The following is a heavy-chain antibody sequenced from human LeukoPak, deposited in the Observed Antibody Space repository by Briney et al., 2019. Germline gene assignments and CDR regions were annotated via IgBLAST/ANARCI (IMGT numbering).Heavy chain of an antibody. CDR1: GYTFDNYG. V-gene: IGHV1-8*01. CDR2: MNPNSGNT. CDR3: ARSPIPRITIFGVVIHNWFDP. D-gene: IGHD3-3*01. Sequence: ASVKVSCKASGYTFDNYGMTWLRQAPGQGLEWMGWMNPNSGNTGYAQKFQGRVTITRNTSISTAYMELSSLRSEDTAVYYCARSPIPRITIFGVVIHNWFDPWGQGTLVTVSS. J-gene: IGHJ5*02.